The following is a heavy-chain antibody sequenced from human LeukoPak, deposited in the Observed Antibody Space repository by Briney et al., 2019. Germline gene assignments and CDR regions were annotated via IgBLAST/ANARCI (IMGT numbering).Heavy chain of an antibody. Sequence: GGSLRLSCAASGFTFSSYSINWVRQAPGKGLEWLSYISSSSRTISYADSLKGRFTVSRDNAKNSLDLQMNSLRVEDTAVYYCARVGTSGWTSGYWGQGTLVTVSS. CDR1: GFTFSSYS. D-gene: IGHD6-19*01. V-gene: IGHV3-48*04. CDR3: ARVGTSGWTSGY. J-gene: IGHJ4*02. CDR2: ISSSSRTI.